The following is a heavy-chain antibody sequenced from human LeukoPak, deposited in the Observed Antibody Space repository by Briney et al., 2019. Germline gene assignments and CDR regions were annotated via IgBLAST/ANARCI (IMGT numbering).Heavy chain of an antibody. CDR2: IYTSGST. V-gene: IGHV4-4*07. CDR1: GGSISSYY. D-gene: IGHD3-9*01. Sequence: SETLSLTCTVSGGSISSYYWRWIRQPAGKGLEWIGRIYTSGSTNYNPSLKSRVTMSVDTSKNQFSLKLSSVTAADTAVYYCARSSLGYDILTGPLDYWGQGTLVTVSS. CDR3: ARSSLGYDILTGPLDY. J-gene: IGHJ4*02.